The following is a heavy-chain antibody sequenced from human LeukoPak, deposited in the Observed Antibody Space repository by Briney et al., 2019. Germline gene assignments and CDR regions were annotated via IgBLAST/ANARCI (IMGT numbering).Heavy chain of an antibody. CDR2: ISAYNGNT. CDR3: ARDWAGRYSYGLEGYFDL. D-gene: IGHD5-18*01. J-gene: IGHJ2*01. V-gene: IGHV1-18*01. CDR1: GYTFTSYG. Sequence: ASVKVSCKASGYTFTSYGISWVRQTPGQGLEWMGWISAYNGNTNYAQKLQGRVTMTTDTSTSTAYMELSSLRSEDTAVYYCARDWAGRYSYGLEGYFDLWGRGTLVTVSS.